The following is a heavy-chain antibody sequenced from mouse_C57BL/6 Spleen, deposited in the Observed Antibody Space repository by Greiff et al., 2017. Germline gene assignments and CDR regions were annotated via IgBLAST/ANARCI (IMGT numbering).Heavy chain of an antibody. V-gene: IGHV1-5*01. Sequence: EVKLVESGTVLARPGASVKMSCKTSGYTFTSYWMHWVKQRPGQGLEWIGAIYPGNSDTSYNQKFKGKAKLTAVTSASTAYMELSSLTNEDSAVYYCTRALYGSVYAMDYWGQGTSVTVSS. CDR1: GYTFTSYW. CDR2: IYPGNSDT. D-gene: IGHD1-1*01. J-gene: IGHJ4*01. CDR3: TRALYGSVYAMDY.